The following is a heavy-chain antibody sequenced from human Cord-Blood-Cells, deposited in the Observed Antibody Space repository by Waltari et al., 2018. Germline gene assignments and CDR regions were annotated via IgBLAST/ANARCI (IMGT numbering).Heavy chain of an antibody. V-gene: IGHV3-33*01. Sequence: QLQLVESGGGVVQPGRSLSLACAAVGFTFSSYGMHWVRQAQGKGLEWVAVIWYDGSNKYYADSVKGRFTISRDNSKNTLYLQMNSLRAEDTAVYYCARDGGYDAFDIWGQGTMVTVSS. J-gene: IGHJ3*02. CDR1: GFTFSSYG. CDR2: IWYDGSNK. CDR3: ARDGGYDAFDI. D-gene: IGHD3-16*01.